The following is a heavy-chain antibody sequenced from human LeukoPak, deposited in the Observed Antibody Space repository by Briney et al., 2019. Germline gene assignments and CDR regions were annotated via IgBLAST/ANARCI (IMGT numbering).Heavy chain of an antibody. V-gene: IGHV1-46*01. D-gene: IGHD6-13*01. Sequence: GASVKVSCKASGYTFTGYYMHWVRQAPGQGLEWMGIINPSGGSTSYAQKVQGRVTMTRDTFTSTVYMELSSLRSEDTAVYYCARGDSSSWPPWGLLYYYYYMDVWGKGTTVTISS. CDR1: GYTFTGYY. CDR3: ARGDSSSWPPWGLLYYYYYMDV. J-gene: IGHJ6*03. CDR2: INPSGGST.